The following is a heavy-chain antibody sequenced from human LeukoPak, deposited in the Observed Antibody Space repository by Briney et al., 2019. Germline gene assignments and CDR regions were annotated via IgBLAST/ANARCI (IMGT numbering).Heavy chain of an antibody. D-gene: IGHD2-21*02. V-gene: IGHV1-18*01. J-gene: IGHJ3*01. CDR2: ISAYNGNT. CDR1: GYTLTSYA. Sequence: ASVKVSCKDPGYTLTSYAICCVRQAPGQGLEWMGWISAYNGNTNYAQKLQGRVTMTTDTSTSTAYMELRSLRSDDTAVYYCARWGAYCGGDCSTDAFDFWGQGTMVTVSS. CDR3: ARWGAYCGGDCSTDAFDF.